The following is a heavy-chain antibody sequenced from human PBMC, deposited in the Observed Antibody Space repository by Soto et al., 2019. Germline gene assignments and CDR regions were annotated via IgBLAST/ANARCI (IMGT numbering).Heavy chain of an antibody. CDR2: MNPNSGNT. CDR3: ARGVRGFLEWLGPSDGMDV. CDR1: GYTFTSYD. V-gene: IGHV1-8*01. J-gene: IGHJ6*02. D-gene: IGHD3-3*01. Sequence: QVQLVQSGAEVKKPGASVKVSCKASGYTFTSYDINWVRQATGQGLEWMGWMNPNSGNTGYAQKXXGRVTMTRKTXXSXAXXELSSLRSEDTAVYYCARGVRGFLEWLGPSDGMDVWGQGTTVTVSS.